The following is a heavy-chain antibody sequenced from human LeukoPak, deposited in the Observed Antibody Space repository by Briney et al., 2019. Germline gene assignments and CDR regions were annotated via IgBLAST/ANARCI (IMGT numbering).Heavy chain of an antibody. CDR1: GFTLSNYV. J-gene: IGHJ5*02. V-gene: IGHV3-23*01. CDR2: ISGSGGRT. D-gene: IGHD6-13*01. Sequence: GGSLRLSCAASGFTLSNYVMSWVRQAPGKGLEWVSTISGSGGRTYYADSMKGRFTISSDTSKNTLYLQMNSLKASDTAIYYCAKAAASLDWFDPWGQGTLVIVSS. CDR3: AKAAASLDWFDP.